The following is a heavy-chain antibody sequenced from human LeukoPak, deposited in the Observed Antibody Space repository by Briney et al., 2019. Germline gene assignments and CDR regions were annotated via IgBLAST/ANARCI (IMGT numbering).Heavy chain of an antibody. V-gene: IGHV3-66*01. Sequence: GGSLRLSGAASGFTVSSNYMSWVRQAPGKGLEWVSVIYSGGSTYYADSVKGRFTISRDNCKNTLYLQMNSLRAEDTAVYYCARGPLPYYYGSGSYGSDYWGQGTLVTVSS. D-gene: IGHD3-10*01. CDR2: IYSGGST. CDR1: GFTVSSNY. J-gene: IGHJ4*02. CDR3: ARGPLPYYYGSGSYGSDY.